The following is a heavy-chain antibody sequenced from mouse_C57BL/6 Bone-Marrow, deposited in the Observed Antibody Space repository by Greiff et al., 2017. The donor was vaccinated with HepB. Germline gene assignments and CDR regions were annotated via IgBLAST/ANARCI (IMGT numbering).Heavy chain of an antibody. Sequence: VQLVESDAELVKPGASVKISCKVSGYTFTDHTIHWMKQRPEQGLEWIGYIYPRDGSTKYNEKFKGKATLTADKSSSTAYMQLNSLTSEDSAVYCCAREPPFTVVAEGYFDVWGTGTTVTVSS. CDR3: AREPPFTVVAEGYFDV. CDR1: GYTFTDHT. D-gene: IGHD1-1*01. CDR2: IYPRDGST. J-gene: IGHJ1*03. V-gene: IGHV1-78*01.